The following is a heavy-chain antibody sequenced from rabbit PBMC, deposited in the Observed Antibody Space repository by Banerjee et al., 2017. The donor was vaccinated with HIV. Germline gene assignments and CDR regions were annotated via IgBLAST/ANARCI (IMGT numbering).Heavy chain of an antibody. Sequence: QQQLEESGGGLVKPGGTLTLTCKASGIDFSSYGVSWVRQAPGKGPEWIACIYTGDGTWYASWAKGRFTISKTSSTTVTLQMTSLTAADTATYFCARDLAGVIGYDWDLWGPGTLVTVS. D-gene: IGHD6-1*01. CDR2: IYTGDGT. V-gene: IGHV1S45*01. CDR1: GIDFSSYG. J-gene: IGHJ4*01. CDR3: ARDLAGVIGYDWDL.